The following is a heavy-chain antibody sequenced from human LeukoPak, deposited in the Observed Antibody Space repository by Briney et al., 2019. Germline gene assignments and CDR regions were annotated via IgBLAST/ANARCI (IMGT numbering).Heavy chain of an antibody. CDR2: ISSSSSTI. J-gene: IGHJ6*03. CDR1: GFTFSSYS. CDR3: ARYTSDSITWGGYMDV. D-gene: IGHD3-22*01. Sequence: PGGSLRLSCAASGFTFSSYSMNWVRQAPGKGLEWVSYISSSSSTIYYADSVKGRFTISRDNAKNSLYLQMNSLRAEDTAVYYCARYTSDSITWGGYMDVWGKGTTVTVSS. V-gene: IGHV3-48*01.